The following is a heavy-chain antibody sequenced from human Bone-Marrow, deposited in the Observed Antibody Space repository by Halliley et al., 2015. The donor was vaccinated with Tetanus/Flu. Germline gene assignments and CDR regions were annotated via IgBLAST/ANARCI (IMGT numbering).Heavy chain of an antibody. V-gene: IGHV1-46*01. Sequence: QLVQSGAEVKKPGASVKVSCKASGYSFITYYLQWVRQAPGQGLEWMGIIDPSGGSTNYAPKFQGRVTMTRDTSMTTVFLELNTLTSADQAVYYCGRDPYSGALDGLWGQGTLVTVSS. CDR2: IDPSGGST. J-gene: IGHJ1*01. CDR1: GYSFITYY. CDR3: GRDPYSGALDGL. D-gene: IGHD6-25*01.